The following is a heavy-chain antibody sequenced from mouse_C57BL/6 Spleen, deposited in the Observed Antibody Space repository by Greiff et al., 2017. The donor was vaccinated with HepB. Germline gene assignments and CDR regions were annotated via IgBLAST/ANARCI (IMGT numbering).Heavy chain of an antibody. Sequence: QVQLKESGPGLVQPSQSLSITCTVSGFSLTSYGVHWVRQSPGKGLEWLGVIWSGGSTDYNAAFISRLSISKDNSKSQVFFKMNSLQADDTAIYYCARRKEYYGSSPYAMDYWGQGTSVTVSS. CDR3: ARRKEYYGSSPYAMDY. V-gene: IGHV2-2*01. D-gene: IGHD1-1*01. J-gene: IGHJ4*01. CDR1: GFSLTSYG. CDR2: IWSGGST.